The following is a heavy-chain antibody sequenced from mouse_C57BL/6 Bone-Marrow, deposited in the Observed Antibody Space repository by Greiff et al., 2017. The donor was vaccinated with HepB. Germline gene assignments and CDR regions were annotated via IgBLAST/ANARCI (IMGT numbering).Heavy chain of an antibody. CDR1: GFTFSDYG. CDR2: ISSGSSTI. J-gene: IGHJ2*01. CDR3: ARSDGYSYYFDY. D-gene: IGHD2-3*01. Sequence: EVKVEESGGGLVKPGGSLKLSCAASGFTFSDYGMHWVRQAPEKGLEWVAYISSGSSTIYYADTVKGRFTISRDNAKNTLFLQMTSLRSEDTAMYYCARSDGYSYYFDYWGQGTTLTVSS. V-gene: IGHV5-17*01.